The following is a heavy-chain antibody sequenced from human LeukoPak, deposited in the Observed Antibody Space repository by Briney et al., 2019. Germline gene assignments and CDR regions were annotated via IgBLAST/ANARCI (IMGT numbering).Heavy chain of an antibody. J-gene: IGHJ5*02. D-gene: IGHD6-13*01. Sequence: GGSLRLFCAASGFTFNNAWMSWLRQAPGKGLEWVGRIKSKTDGWKTDYAATVTGRFTISRDDSKNTLYLQMNSLKTEDTAVYYCTTHSSSWKLYNWFDPWGQGTLVTVSS. CDR3: TTHSSSWKLYNWFDP. CDR2: IKSKTDGWKT. V-gene: IGHV3-15*01. CDR1: GFTFNNAW.